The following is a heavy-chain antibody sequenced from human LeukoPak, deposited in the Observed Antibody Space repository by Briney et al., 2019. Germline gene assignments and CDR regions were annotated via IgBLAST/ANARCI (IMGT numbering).Heavy chain of an antibody. CDR3: AVLRSGGSLTYDY. CDR2: ISSSSSYI. CDR1: GFIFHDYA. V-gene: IGHV3-21*01. J-gene: IGHJ4*02. D-gene: IGHD2-15*01. Sequence: PGGSLRLSCVASGFIFHDYAIPWVRQAPGKGLEWVSSISSSSSYIYYADSVKGRFTISRDNAKNSLYLQMNSLRAEDTAVYYCAVLRSGGSLTYDYWGQGTLVTVSS.